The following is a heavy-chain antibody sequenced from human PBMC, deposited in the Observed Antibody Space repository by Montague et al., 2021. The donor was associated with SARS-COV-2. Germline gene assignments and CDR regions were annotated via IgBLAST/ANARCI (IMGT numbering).Heavy chain of an antibody. V-gene: IGHV4-59*03. J-gene: IGHJ4*02. CDR1: GGSISSYY. D-gene: IGHD1-26*01. CDR3: ARYGSYFEH. Sequence: SETLSLTCTVSGGSISSYYWSWIRQTPGKGLEWIGYIYYDGGTNYNPSLKSRVAMSLDSSKNQFSLRLSSVTAADTAVYYCARYGSYFEHWGQGPLVTVSS. CDR2: IYYDGGT.